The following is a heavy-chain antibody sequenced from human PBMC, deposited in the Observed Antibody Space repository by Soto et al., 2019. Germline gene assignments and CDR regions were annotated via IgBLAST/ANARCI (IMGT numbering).Heavy chain of an antibody. V-gene: IGHV3-49*03. Sequence: GGSLRLSCTASGFTFGDYAMSWFRQAPGKGLEWVGFIRSKAYGGTTEYAASVKGRFTISRDDSKSIAYLQMNSLKTEDTAVYYCTRDEFGTYYDILTGYYIFDYWGQGTLVTVSS. D-gene: IGHD3-9*01. CDR3: TRDEFGTYYDILTGYYIFDY. J-gene: IGHJ4*02. CDR2: IRSKAYGGTT. CDR1: GFTFGDYA.